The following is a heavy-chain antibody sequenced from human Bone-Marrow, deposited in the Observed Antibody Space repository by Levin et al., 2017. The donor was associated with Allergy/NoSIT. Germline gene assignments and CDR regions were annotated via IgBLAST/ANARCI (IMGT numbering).Heavy chain of an antibody. CDR2: ISSSGSTI. CDR1: GFTFSSYE. CDR3: ARERGPRGGSYSA. Sequence: PGGSLRLSCAASGFTFSSYEMNWVRQAPGKGLEWVSYISSSGSTIYYADSVKGRFTISRDNAKNSLYLQMNSLRAEDTAVYYCARERGPRGGSYSAWGQGTLVTVSS. V-gene: IGHV3-48*03. D-gene: IGHD1-26*01. J-gene: IGHJ5*02.